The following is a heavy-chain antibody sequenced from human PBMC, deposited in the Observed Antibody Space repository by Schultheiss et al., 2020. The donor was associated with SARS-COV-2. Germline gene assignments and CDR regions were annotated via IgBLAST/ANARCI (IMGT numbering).Heavy chain of an antibody. J-gene: IGHJ4*02. CDR3: ARDHADSSGYFSDY. D-gene: IGHD3-22*01. CDR1: GGSISSGDYY. Sequence: SETLSLTCTVSGGSISSGDYYWSWIRQPPGKGLEWIGYIYYSGSTYYNPSLKSRVTISVDTSKNQFFLKLSSVTAADTAVYYCARDHADSSGYFSDYWGQGTLVTVSS. CDR2: IYYSGST. V-gene: IGHV4-30-4*01.